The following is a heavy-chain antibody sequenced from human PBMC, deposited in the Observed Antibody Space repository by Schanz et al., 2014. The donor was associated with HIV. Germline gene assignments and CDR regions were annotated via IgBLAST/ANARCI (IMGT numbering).Heavy chain of an antibody. Sequence: EVQLMDSGGGLVRPGGSLRLSCAASGLTFSNYAMSWVRQAPGKGLEWVANIKQDGSEKYYVDSVKGRFTISRDNPKTSLYLQMSSLRAEDTAVYYCAREGATGYITYWGQGTLVTVSS. D-gene: IGHD5-18*01. CDR1: GLTFSNYA. CDR2: IKQDGSEK. CDR3: AREGATGYITY. J-gene: IGHJ4*02. V-gene: IGHV3-7*01.